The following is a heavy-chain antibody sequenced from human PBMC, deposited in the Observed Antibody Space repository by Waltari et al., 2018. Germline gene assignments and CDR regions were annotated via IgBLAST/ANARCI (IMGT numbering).Heavy chain of an antibody. CDR2: ITSGGSYI. CDR3: ARDRGYSYDAFDI. V-gene: IGHV3-21*01. CDR1: GFTFSSYS. Sequence: EVQLVESGGGLVKPGGSLRLSCAASGFTFSSYSMNWVRRAPGKGLEWVASITSGGSYIYYAASVKGRFTISRDNAKNSLYLQMNSLRADDTAVYYCARDRGYSYDAFDIWGQGTMVTVSS. J-gene: IGHJ3*02. D-gene: IGHD6-13*01.